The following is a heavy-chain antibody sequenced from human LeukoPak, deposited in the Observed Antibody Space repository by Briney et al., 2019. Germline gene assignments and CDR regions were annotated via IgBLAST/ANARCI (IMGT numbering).Heavy chain of an antibody. CDR2: ISGSGGST. CDR1: GFTFSSYW. Sequence: GGSLRLSCAASGFTFSSYWMSWVRQAPGKGLEWVSAISGSGGSTYYADSVKGRFTISRDNSKNTLYLQMNSLRAEDTAVYYCAKKPSPAVAGPYPLDYWGQGTLVTVSS. V-gene: IGHV3-23*01. CDR3: AKKPSPAVAGPYPLDY. D-gene: IGHD6-19*01. J-gene: IGHJ4*02.